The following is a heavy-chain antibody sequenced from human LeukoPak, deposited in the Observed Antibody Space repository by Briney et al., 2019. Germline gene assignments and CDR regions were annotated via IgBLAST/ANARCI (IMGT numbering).Heavy chain of an antibody. CDR2: MCYSGST. D-gene: IGHD1-26*01. CDR1: GGSISSYC. Sequence: TSETLSLTCTVSGGSISSYCWIWVRQPPGKGLEWIGSMCYSGSTNYNPSLKSRVTISLDSSENQFSLRLISVTAADTAVYYCARGSGSYYRGYNWFDPWGQGTLVTVSS. CDR3: ARGSGSYYRGYNWFDP. V-gene: IGHV4-59*08. J-gene: IGHJ5*02.